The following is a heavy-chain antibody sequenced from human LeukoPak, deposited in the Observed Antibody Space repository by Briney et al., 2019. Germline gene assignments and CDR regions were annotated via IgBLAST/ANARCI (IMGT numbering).Heavy chain of an antibody. J-gene: IGHJ4*02. V-gene: IGHV4-39*01. CDR3: ASSSTDYYDSSGYYSFDY. CDR2: IYYSGST. D-gene: IGHD3-22*01. Sequence: SETLSLTCTVSGGSISSSSYYWGWIRQPPGKGLEWIGSIYYSGSTYYNPSLKSRVTISVDTSKNQFSLKLSSVTAADTAVYYCASSSTDYYDSSGYYSFDYWGQGTLVTDSS. CDR1: GGSISSSSYY.